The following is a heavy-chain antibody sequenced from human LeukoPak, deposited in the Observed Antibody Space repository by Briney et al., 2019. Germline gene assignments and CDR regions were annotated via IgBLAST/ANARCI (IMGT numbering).Heavy chain of an antibody. CDR2: ISSSGSTI. J-gene: IGHJ4*02. Sequence: GGSLRLSCAASGFTFSSYEMNWVRQAPGKGLEWVSYISSSGSTIYYADSVKGRFTISRDNAKNSLYLQMNSLRAEDTAVYYCAKAGGWYLYYFDYWGQGTLVTVPS. CDR3: AKAGGWYLYYFDY. V-gene: IGHV3-48*03. CDR1: GFTFSSYE. D-gene: IGHD6-19*01.